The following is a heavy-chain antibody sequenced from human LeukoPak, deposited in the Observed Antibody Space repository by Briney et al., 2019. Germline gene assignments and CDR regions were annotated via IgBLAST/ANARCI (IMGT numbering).Heavy chain of an antibody. V-gene: IGHV3-7*01. CDR2: IKQDGSEK. D-gene: IGHD3-3*01. Sequence: GESLKISCAASGFTFSSSWMSWVRQAPGKGLEWVANIKQDGSEKYYVDSVKGRFTISRDNAKNSLYLQMNSLRDEDTAVYYCATDFWSGYPGYWGQGTLVTVSS. CDR1: GFTFSSSW. CDR3: ATDFWSGYPGY. J-gene: IGHJ4*02.